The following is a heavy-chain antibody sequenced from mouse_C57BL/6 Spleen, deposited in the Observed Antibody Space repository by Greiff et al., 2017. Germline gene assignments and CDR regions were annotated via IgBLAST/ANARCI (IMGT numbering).Heavy chain of an antibody. D-gene: IGHD3-1*01. V-gene: IGHV5-17*01. CDR3: ARPDGREFPFDY. J-gene: IGHJ2*01. CDR1: GFTFSDYG. Sequence: EVKLEESGGGLVKPGGSLKLSCAASGFTFSDYGMHWVRQAPEKGLEWVAYISSGSSTIYYADTVKGRFTISRDNAKNTLFLQMTSLRSEDTAMYYCARPDGREFPFDYWGQGTTLTVSS. CDR2: ISSGSSTI.